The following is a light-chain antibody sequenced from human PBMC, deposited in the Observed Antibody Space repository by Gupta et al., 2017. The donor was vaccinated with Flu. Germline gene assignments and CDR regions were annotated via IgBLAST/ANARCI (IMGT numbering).Light chain of an antibody. V-gene: IGLV1-51*02. CDR1: SSNIGSTY. J-gene: IGLJ2*01. Sequence: QSILTPPPSVSAAPRQTVTISCSGSSSNIGSTYVSWYQHLPGTAPKLLIFENTKRPSGIPDRFSGSKSGTSATLGITGVQTGDEADYYCASWDTSLTTVVFGGGTKVTVL. CDR2: ENT. CDR3: ASWDTSLTTVV.